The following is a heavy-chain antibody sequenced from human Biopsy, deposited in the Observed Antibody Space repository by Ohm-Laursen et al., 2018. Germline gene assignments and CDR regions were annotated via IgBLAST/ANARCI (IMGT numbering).Heavy chain of an antibody. V-gene: IGHV1-46*01. J-gene: IGHJ6*02. CDR1: GNTFATYH. D-gene: IGHD5-24*01. CDR3: ARAGVGSDGTDSYYYGMDV. CDR2: ISPSGATT. Sequence: ATVKISCNVSGNTFATYHIHWVRQAPGQGLEWTGVISPSGATTSFSQKFQGRITMTRDTSTGTVYMDLNSLGSEDTAVYYCARAGVGSDGTDSYYYGMDVWGPGTTVTVSS.